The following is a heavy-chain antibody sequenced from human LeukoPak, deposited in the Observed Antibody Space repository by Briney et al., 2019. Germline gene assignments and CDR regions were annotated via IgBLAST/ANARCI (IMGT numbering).Heavy chain of an antibody. CDR2: IWYDGSNK. J-gene: IGHJ4*02. CDR3: ARARLRFLEHRIFAFDY. CDR1: GFTFSSYG. D-gene: IGHD3-3*01. Sequence: GGSLRLSCAAPGFTFSSYGMHWVRQAPGKGLEWVAVIWYDGSNKYYADSVKGRFTISRDNSKNTLYLQMNSLRAEDTAVYYCARARLRFLEHRIFAFDYWGQGTLVTVSS. V-gene: IGHV3-33*01.